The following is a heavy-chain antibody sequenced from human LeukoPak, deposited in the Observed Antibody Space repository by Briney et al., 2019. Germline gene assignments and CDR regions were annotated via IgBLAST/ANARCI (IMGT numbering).Heavy chain of an antibody. V-gene: IGHV5-51*01. D-gene: IGHD3-16*02. CDR1: GYSFTSYW. CDR3: AKSPYDYVWGSYRGGDAFDI. CDR2: IYPGDSDT. Sequence: GESLKISCKGSGYSFTSYWIGWVRQMPGKGLEWMGIIYPGDSDTRYSPSFQGQVTISADKSISTAYLQWSSLKASDTAMYYCAKSPYDYVWGSYRGGDAFDIWGQGTMVTVSS. J-gene: IGHJ3*02.